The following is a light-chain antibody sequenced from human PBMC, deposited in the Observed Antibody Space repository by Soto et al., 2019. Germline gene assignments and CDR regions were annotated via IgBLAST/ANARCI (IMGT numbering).Light chain of an antibody. V-gene: IGLV2-14*01. CDR3: SSYTTGSTLYV. CDR1: SNDIGAYKY. J-gene: IGLJ1*01. CDR2: EVS. Sequence: QSVLTQPASVSGSPGQSITISCTGSSNDIGAYKYVSWYQQYPGKAPKLIIFEVSNRPSGVSNRFSGSKSGNTASLTIAGLQAEDGADYHCSSYTTGSTLYVFGAGTKVTVL.